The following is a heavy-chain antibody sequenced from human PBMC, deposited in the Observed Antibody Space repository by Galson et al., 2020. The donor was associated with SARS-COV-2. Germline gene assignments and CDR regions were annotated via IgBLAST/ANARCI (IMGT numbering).Heavy chain of an antibody. D-gene: IGHD3-22*01. V-gene: IGHV4-38-2*02. J-gene: IGHJ4*02. Sequence: SETLSLTCTVSGFSISSGYYWGWIRQPPGKGLEWSVSNYHSGTTYYNPSLKSRVTISVDTSKNQFSLNLNSVGAADTAVYYCARGIVALYPIDYWGQVTLVIVSS. CDR3: ARGIVALYPIDY. CDR2: NYHSGTT. CDR1: GFSISSGYY.